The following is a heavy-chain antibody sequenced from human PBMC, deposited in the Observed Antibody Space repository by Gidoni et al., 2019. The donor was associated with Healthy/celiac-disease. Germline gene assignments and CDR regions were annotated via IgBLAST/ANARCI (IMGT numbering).Heavy chain of an antibody. CDR2: IIPILGIA. J-gene: IGHJ4*02. Sequence: VQLVQSWAEVKTPVSSVTVSCKASGVTFSSYAISWVRQAPGQGLEWMGRIIPILGIANYAKKFQGRVTITADKSTSTAYMELSSLRAEDTAVYYCARAVPYSYGHLDYWGQGTLVTVSS. V-gene: IGHV1-69*09. CDR3: ARAVPYSYGHLDY. CDR1: GVTFSSYA. D-gene: IGHD5-18*01.